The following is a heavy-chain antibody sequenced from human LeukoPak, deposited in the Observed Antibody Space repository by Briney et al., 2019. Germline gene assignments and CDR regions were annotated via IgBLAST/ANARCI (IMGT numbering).Heavy chain of an antibody. CDR3: ARGLSQYYDSSGYYSIDY. J-gene: IGHJ4*02. CDR2: IYISGST. Sequence: PSETLSLTRTVSGGSISSGSYYWSWIRQPAGKGLEWIGRIYISGSTNYNPSLKSRVTISVDKSKNQFSLKLSSVTAADTAVYYCARGLSQYYDSSGYYSIDYWGQGTLVTVSS. V-gene: IGHV4-61*02. CDR1: GGSISSGSYY. D-gene: IGHD3-22*01.